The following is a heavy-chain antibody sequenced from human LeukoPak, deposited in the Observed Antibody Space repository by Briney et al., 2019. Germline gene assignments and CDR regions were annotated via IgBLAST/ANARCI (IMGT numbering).Heavy chain of an antibody. CDR1: GYTFTGYY. V-gene: IGHV1-69*06. CDR3: ARELVAPVAFDI. CDR2: IIPIFGTA. D-gene: IGHD2-15*01. J-gene: IGHJ3*02. Sequence: SVKVSCKASGYTFTGYYMHWVRQAPGQGLEWMGGIIPIFGTANYAQKFQGRVTITADKSTSTAYMELSSLRSEDTAVYYCARELVAPVAFDIWGQGTMVTVSS.